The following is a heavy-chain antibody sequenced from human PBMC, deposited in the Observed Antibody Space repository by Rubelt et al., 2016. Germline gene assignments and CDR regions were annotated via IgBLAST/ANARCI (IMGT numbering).Heavy chain of an antibody. CDR1: GYTFTSYG. J-gene: IGHJ3*02. V-gene: IGHV1-18*01. Sequence: QVQLVQSGAEVKKPGASVKVSCKASGYTFTSYGISWVRQAPGQGLEWMGWISAYNGNTNYAQKLKGRVTMTTDTARSTAYMGLTSLRSDDTAVYSCARATNWNYAFDIWGQGTMVTVSS. CDR3: ARATNWNYAFDI. CDR2: ISAYNGNT. D-gene: IGHD1-7*01.